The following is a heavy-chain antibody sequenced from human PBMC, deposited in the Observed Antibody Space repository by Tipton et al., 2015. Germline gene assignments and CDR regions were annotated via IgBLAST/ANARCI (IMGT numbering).Heavy chain of an antibody. CDR3: ASVSHDGLLDF. J-gene: IGHJ3*01. D-gene: IGHD3-16*01. Sequence: QSGAEVKKPGSSVKVSCKGSGGIFSNYAISWVRQAPGQGLEWMGGIIPIFGTANYAEKFEGRVTITADRSTRTTYMELSSLRSDDSAMFYCASVSHDGLLDFWGQGTMVTVSS. CDR1: GGIFSNYA. CDR2: IIPIFGTA. V-gene: IGHV1-69*06.